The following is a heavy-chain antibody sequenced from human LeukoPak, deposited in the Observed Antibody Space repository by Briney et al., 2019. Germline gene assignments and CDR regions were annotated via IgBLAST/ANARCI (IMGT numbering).Heavy chain of an antibody. CDR2: ISYDGSNK. J-gene: IGHJ3*02. D-gene: IGHD3-3*01. CDR1: GFTFSSYT. CDR3: AKSVLRFLEWYRIEDAFDI. V-gene: IGHV3-30*04. Sequence: GGSLRLSCVASGFTFSSYTIHWVRQAPGKGLEWVAVISYDGSNKYYADSVKGRFTISRDNSKNTLYLQTNSLRAEDTAVYYCAKSVLRFLEWYRIEDAFDIWGQGTMVTVSS.